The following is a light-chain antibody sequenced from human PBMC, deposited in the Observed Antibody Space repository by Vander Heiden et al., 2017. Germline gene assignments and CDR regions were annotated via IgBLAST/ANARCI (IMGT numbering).Light chain of an antibody. V-gene: IGLV1-44*01. J-gene: IGLJ3*02. CDR3: AVWDDSLNGWV. CDR1: SSNIGSYT. CDR2: TTN. Sequence: QSVLTQPPSASGTPGQRVTISSSGSSSNIGSYTVNWYQQLPGTAPKLLIYTTNQRPSGVPDRFSGSKSGTSASLAISGLQSEDEADYFCAVWDDSLNGWVFGGGTKLTVL.